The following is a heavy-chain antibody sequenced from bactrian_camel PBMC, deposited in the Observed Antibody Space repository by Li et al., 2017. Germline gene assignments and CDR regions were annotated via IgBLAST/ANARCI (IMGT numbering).Heavy chain of an antibody. CDR3: TEHNAVGSWAFGY. CDR1: GYAAGSLC. J-gene: IGHJ6*01. CDR2: IDAKDNT. Sequence: HVQLVESGGGSVQAGGSLRLSCAASGYAAGSLCMAWFRQAPGKEREGVALIDAKDNTFYRDSVKGRFTISRDNAKNTLYLQLDSLKTEDTAMYYCTEHNAVGSWAFGYWGQGTQVTVS. D-gene: IGHD6*01. V-gene: IGHV3S6*01.